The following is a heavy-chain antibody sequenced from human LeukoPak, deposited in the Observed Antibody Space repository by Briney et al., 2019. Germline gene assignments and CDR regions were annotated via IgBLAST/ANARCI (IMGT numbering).Heavy chain of an antibody. CDR1: GGSFSGYY. CDR3: ARLRGNRDY. D-gene: IGHD3-10*01. J-gene: IGHJ4*02. Sequence: SETLSLTCAVYGGSFSGYYWSWIRQPPGKGLEWIGEINHSGSTNYNPSLKSRVGISVDTSKNQFSLKLSSVTAAATAVYYCARLRGNRDYWGKGTLVTVSS. CDR2: INHSGST. V-gene: IGHV4-34*01.